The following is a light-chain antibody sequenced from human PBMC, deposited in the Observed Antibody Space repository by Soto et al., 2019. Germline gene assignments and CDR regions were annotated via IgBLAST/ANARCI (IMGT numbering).Light chain of an antibody. J-gene: IGKJ1*01. V-gene: IGKV3-20*01. CDR1: QRLSASD. CDR2: GVS. Sequence: LSQSPGALSLKKRQKATLYCRASQRLSASDIAWYQQKPGQAPKFLIYGVSSRATGIPDRFSGSGSGTDFTLTISRLEPEDFAVYHCQHYGSAGTFAQ. CDR3: QHYGSAGT.